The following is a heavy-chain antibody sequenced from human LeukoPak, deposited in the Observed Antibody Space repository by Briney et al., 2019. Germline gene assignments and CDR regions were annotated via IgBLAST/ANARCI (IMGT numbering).Heavy chain of an antibody. Sequence: RSGGSLRLSCTASGFTFSSYGMHWVRQAPGKGLEWVAVISYDGSNKYYADSVKGRFTISRDNSKNTLYLQMNSLRAEDTAVYYCAKDRWGNSGYLPEYFDYWGRGTLVTVSS. J-gene: IGHJ4*02. V-gene: IGHV3-30*18. CDR2: ISYDGSNK. CDR3: AKDRWGNSGYLPEYFDY. D-gene: IGHD5-12*01. CDR1: GFTFSSYG.